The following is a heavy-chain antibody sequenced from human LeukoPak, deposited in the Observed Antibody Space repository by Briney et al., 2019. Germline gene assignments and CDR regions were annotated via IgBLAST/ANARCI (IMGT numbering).Heavy chain of an antibody. CDR2: IHWDDDK. CDR3: AHSYIVMEAFNI. D-gene: IGHD2-15*01. CDR1: GFSLSTTAVA. J-gene: IGHJ3*02. Sequence: SGPTLVHPTQPLTLTCTFSGFSLSTTAVAVGWFRQPPGKALEWLALIHWDDDKRYNPSLTSRLTVTKDSSKNQVVLTMSYMDPVDTATYHCAHSYIVMEAFNIWGQGTMVTVSS. V-gene: IGHV2-5*02.